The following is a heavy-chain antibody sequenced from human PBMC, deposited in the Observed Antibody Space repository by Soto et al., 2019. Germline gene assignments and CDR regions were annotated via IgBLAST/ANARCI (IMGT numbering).Heavy chain of an antibody. D-gene: IGHD3-16*01. CDR1: GFTFGDYA. V-gene: IGHV3-23*01. CDR3: AKSYHENDIGGVPFLFVY. Sequence: GESLKISCTGFGFTFGDYAMNWFRQAPGKGLEWVSAISGSGGSTYYADSVKGRFTISRDNSKNTLYLQMNSLRAEDTAVYYCAKSYHENDIGGVPFLFVYWGQGTLVTVSS. CDR2: ISGSGGST. J-gene: IGHJ4*02.